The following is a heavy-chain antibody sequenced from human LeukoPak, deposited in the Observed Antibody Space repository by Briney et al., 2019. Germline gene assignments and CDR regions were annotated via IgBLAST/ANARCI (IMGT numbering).Heavy chain of an antibody. V-gene: IGHV3-11*05. CDR2: ISSSSSYT. D-gene: IGHD6-19*01. CDR3: ARVSRSSGWYGDY. J-gene: IGHJ4*02. CDR1: GFTFSDYY. Sequence: GGSLRLSCAASGFTFSDYYMSWIRQAPGKGLEWVSYISSSSSYTNYADSVKGRFTISRDNAKNSLYLQMNSLRSDDTAVYYCARVSRSSGWYGDYWGQGTLVTVSS.